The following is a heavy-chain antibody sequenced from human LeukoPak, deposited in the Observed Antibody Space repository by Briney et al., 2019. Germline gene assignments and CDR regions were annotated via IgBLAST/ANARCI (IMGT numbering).Heavy chain of an antibody. CDR3: ASGYSSGSTDY. V-gene: IGHV3-53*01. J-gene: IGHJ4*02. CDR1: GFTVSSNY. CDR2: IYSGGST. D-gene: IGHD6-19*01. Sequence: PGGSLRLSCAASGFTVSSNYMSWVRQAPGKGLEWVSVIYSGGSTYYADSVKGRFTISRDNSKNTLYLQMNSLRAEDTTVYYCASGYSSGSTDYWGQGTLVTVSS.